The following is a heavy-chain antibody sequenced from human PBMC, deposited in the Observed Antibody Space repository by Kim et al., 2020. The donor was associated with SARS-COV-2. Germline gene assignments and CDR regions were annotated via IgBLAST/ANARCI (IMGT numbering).Heavy chain of an antibody. CDR2: ISGSGGST. CDR1: GFTFSSYA. V-gene: IGHV3-23*01. D-gene: IGHD3-9*01. Sequence: GGSLRLSCAASGFTFSSYAMSWVRQAPGKGLEWVSAISGSGGSTYYADSVKGRFTISRDNSKNTLYLQMNSLRAEDTAVYYCARHSLGYHDILTGYYHPDYYYYGMDVWGQGTTVTVSS. J-gene: IGHJ6*02. CDR3: ARHSLGYHDILTGYYHPDYYYYGMDV.